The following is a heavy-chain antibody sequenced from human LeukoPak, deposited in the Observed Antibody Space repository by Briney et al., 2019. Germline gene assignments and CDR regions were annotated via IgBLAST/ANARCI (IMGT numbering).Heavy chain of an antibody. V-gene: IGHV1-46*01. Sequence: ASVTVSCKASGYTFTSYYMHWVRQAPGQGVEWKGIINPSGGSKTYAQKFQGRVTMTTDMSTSTVYMELSSLRSEDTAVYYCARAGSYLDWFDYWGQGTLVTVSS. CDR2: INPSGGSK. CDR1: GYTFTSYY. D-gene: IGHD1-26*01. CDR3: ARAGSYLDWFDY. J-gene: IGHJ4*02.